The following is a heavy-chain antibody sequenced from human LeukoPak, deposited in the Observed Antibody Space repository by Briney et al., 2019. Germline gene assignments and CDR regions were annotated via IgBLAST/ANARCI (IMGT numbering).Heavy chain of an antibody. CDR2: INPNSGGT. D-gene: IGHD3-22*01. V-gene: IGHV1-2*02. J-gene: IGHJ4*02. CDR1: GYTFTGYY. Sequence: ASVKVPCEASGYTFTGYYMHWVRQAPGQGLEWMGWINPNSGGTNYAQKFQGRVTMTRDTSISTAYMELSRLRSDDTAVYYCARGDYYDSSGYYFDYWGQGTLVTVSS. CDR3: ARGDYYDSSGYYFDY.